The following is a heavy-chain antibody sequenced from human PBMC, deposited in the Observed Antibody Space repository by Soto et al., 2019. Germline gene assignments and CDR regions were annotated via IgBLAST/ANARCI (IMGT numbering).Heavy chain of an antibody. CDR2: INHSGST. D-gene: IGHD1-26*01. Sequence: PSETLSLTCAVYGGSFSGYYWSWIRQPPGKGLEWIGEINHSGSTNYNPSLKSRVTISVDTSKNQFSLKLSSVTAADTAVYYCVRGGVGATREDAFDIWGQGTMVTVS. V-gene: IGHV4-34*01. CDR1: GGSFSGYY. CDR3: VRGGVGATREDAFDI. J-gene: IGHJ3*02.